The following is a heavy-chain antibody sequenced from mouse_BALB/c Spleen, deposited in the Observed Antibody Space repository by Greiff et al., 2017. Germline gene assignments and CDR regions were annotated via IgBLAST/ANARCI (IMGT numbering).Heavy chain of an antibody. J-gene: IGHJ4*01. CDR3: ARKSLYAMDY. CDR2: ISYDGSN. CDR1: GYSITSGYY. V-gene: IGHV3-6*02. Sequence: EVKLQESGPGLVKPSQSLSLTCSVTGYSITSGYYWNWIRQSPGNKLEWMGYISYDGSNNYNPSLKNRISITRDTSKNQFFLKLNSVTTEDTATYYCARKSLYAMDYWGQGTSVTVSS.